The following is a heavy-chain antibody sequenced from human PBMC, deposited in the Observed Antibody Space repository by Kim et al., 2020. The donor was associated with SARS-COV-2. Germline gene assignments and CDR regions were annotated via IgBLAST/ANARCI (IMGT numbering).Heavy chain of an antibody. V-gene: IGHV3-11*01. Sequence: GSLRLSCAASGFTFSDYYMSWIRQAPGKGLEWVSYISSSGSTIYYADSVKGRFTISRDNAKNSLYLQMNSLRAEDTAVYYCARDRDFWSGYYTQAFDIWGQGTMVTVSS. CDR1: GFTFSDYY. D-gene: IGHD3-3*01. CDR3: ARDRDFWSGYYTQAFDI. J-gene: IGHJ3*02. CDR2: ISSSGSTI.